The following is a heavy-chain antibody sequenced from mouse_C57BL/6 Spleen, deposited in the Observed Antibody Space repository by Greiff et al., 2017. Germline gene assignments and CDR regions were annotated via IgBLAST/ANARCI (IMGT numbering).Heavy chain of an antibody. Sequence: EVQLQQSGAELVRPGASVKLSCTASGFNIKDYYMHWVKQRPEQGLEWIGRIDPEDGDTEYNQKFQGKATLTADTSTNTAYLQRSSLTSEDAADXYGTPLYYGSSAFAYWGQGTLVTVSA. CDR3: TPLYYGSSAFAY. J-gene: IGHJ3*01. CDR2: IDPEDGDT. V-gene: IGHV14-1*01. D-gene: IGHD1-1*01. CDR1: GFNIKDYY.